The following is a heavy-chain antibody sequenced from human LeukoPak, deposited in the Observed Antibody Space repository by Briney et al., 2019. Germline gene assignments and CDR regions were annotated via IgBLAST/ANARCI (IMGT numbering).Heavy chain of an antibody. V-gene: IGHV1-69*06. CDR1: GGTFSSYA. CDR2: IIPIFGTA. D-gene: IGHD6-13*01. J-gene: IGHJ5*02. Sequence: SVKVSCKASGGTFSSYAISWVRQAPGQGLEWMGGIIPIFGTANYAQKFQGRVTITADKSTSTAYMELSRLRSDDTAVYYCARPIAAADSGIDPWGQGTLVTVSS. CDR3: ARPIAAADSGIDP.